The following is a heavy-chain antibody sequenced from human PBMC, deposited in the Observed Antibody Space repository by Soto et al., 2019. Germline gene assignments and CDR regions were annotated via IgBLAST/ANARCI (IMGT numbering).Heavy chain of an antibody. CDR3: AREMWIRHNWFDP. V-gene: IGHV4-34*01. Sequence: SETLSLTCAVYGGSFSGYYWSWIRQPPGKGLEWIGEINHSGSTNYNPSLKSRVTISVDTSKNQFSLKLSSVTAADTAVYYCAREMWIRHNWFDPWGQGTLVTVSS. CDR1: GGSFSGYY. J-gene: IGHJ5*02. D-gene: IGHD5-18*01. CDR2: INHSGST.